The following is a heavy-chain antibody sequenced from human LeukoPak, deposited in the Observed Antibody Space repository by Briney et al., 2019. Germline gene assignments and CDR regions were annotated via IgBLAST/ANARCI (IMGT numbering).Heavy chain of an antibody. Sequence: SETLSLTCTVSGGSISSGGYYWSWIRQPAGKGLEWIGRIYTSGSTNYNPSLKSRVTMSVDTSKNQFSLKLSSVTAADTAVYYCARIAASPYYYYGMDVWGQGTTVTVSS. CDR2: IYTSGST. CDR1: GGSISSGGYY. CDR3: ARIAASPYYYYGMDV. D-gene: IGHD2-15*01. V-gene: IGHV4-61*02. J-gene: IGHJ6*02.